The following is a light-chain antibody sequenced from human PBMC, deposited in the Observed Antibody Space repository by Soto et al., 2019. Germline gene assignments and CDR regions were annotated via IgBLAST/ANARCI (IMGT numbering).Light chain of an antibody. V-gene: IGKV1-5*03. CDR2: KAS. J-gene: IGKJ1*01. CDR3: QQNNNYWT. Sequence: DIQMTQSPSTLSASVGDRVTITCRASQSISYWLAWYQQKPGKAPNLLIYKASSLESGVPSRFSGSGSGTXXXLXXXSXQXDDFATYYXQQNNNYWTFGQGTKVEIK. CDR1: QSISYW.